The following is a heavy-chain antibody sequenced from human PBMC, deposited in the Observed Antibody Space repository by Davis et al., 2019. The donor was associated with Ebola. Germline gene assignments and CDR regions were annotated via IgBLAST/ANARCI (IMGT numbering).Heavy chain of an antibody. Sequence: PSETLSLTCTVSGGSISSYYWSWIRQPPGKGLEWIGYIYYSGSTNYNPSLKSRVTISVDTSKNQFSLKLSSVTAADTAVYYCARHSPHDSSGYRFRGGNWFDPWGQGTLVTVSS. CDR2: IYYSGST. J-gene: IGHJ5*02. CDR1: GGSISSYY. D-gene: IGHD3-22*01. CDR3: ARHSPHDSSGYRFRGGNWFDP. V-gene: IGHV4-59*08.